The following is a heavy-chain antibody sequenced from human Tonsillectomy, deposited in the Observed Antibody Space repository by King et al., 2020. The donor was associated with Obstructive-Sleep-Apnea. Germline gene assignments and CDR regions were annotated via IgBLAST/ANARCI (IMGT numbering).Heavy chain of an antibody. CDR3: ARDLKIPHCPKWVCYSVYHGMDV. CDR1: GGTLSNYA. D-gene: IGHD2-8*01. V-gene: IGHV1-69*06. Sequence: QLVQSGAELKKPGSSVKVSCKTSGGTLSNYAISWMRQAPGQGLEWMGGIIPVTGTSDYAKKFQGRLTITADKPTSTAYMELSILTSEDTAVYYCARDLKIPHCPKWVCYSVYHGMDVWGQGTTVTVSS. J-gene: IGHJ6*02. CDR2: IIPVTGTS.